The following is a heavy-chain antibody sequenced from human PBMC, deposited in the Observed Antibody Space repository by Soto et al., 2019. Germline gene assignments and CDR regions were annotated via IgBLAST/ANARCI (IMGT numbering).Heavy chain of an antibody. CDR3: CRQATSYYYDSSGYPVY. CDR1: GFTFSDYY. V-gene: IGHV3-11*06. CDR2: ISSSSSYT. J-gene: IGHJ4*02. D-gene: IGHD3-22*01. Sequence: QVQLVESGGGLVKPGGSLRLSCAASGFTFSDYYMSWIREAPGKGLEWVSYISSSSSYTNYADSVKGRFTISRDNAKNSLYLQMNSLRAEDTAVYYCCRQATSYYYDSSGYPVYWGQGTLVTVSS.